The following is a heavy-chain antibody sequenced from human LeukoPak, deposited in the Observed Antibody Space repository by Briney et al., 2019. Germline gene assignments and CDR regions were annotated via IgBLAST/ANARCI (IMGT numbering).Heavy chain of an antibody. Sequence: ASVKVSCKASGYTFTSYGISWVRQAPGQGLEWMGWISAYNGNTNYAQKLQGRVTMTTDTSTSTAYMELRSLRSDDTAVYYCARSTTATVYYGMDVWGQGTTVTVSS. J-gene: IGHJ6*02. V-gene: IGHV1-18*01. D-gene: IGHD2-15*01. CDR3: ARSTTATVYYGMDV. CDR2: ISAYNGNT. CDR1: GYTFTSYG.